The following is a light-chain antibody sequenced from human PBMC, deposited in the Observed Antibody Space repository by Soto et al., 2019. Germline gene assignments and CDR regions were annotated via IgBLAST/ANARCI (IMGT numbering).Light chain of an antibody. J-gene: IGLJ1*01. V-gene: IGLV2-14*01. CDR2: EVS. Sequence: QSALTQPASVSGSPGQSITISCTGTSSDVGGYNYVSWYQQHPGKAPKLIYEVSNRPSGVSNRFSGSKSGNTASLTISGLQAEDEADYYCSSFTSSITYVFGTGTKLTVL. CDR1: SSDVGGYNY. CDR3: SSFTSSITYV.